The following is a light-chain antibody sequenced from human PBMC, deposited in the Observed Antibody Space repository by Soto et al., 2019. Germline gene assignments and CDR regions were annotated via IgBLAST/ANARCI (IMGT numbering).Light chain of an antibody. CDR3: QQYNDWPPWT. CDR1: QSVSNN. J-gene: IGKJ1*01. V-gene: IGKV3-15*01. CDR2: GAS. Sequence: ETVLTQSPATLSVSPGERATLSCRASQSVSNNLAWYQQRPGQAPRLLISGASTRATGIPARFSGSGSGTEFTLTISSLQSEDLAIYYCQQYNDWPPWTFGQGTKVEIK.